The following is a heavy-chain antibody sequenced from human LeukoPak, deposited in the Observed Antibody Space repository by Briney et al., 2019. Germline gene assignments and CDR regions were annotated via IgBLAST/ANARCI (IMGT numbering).Heavy chain of an antibody. CDR3: ARAQLVPFDY. D-gene: IGHD2-2*01. J-gene: IGHJ4*02. CDR1: GYTFTSYY. CDR2: INPSGGST. V-gene: IGHV1-46*01. Sequence: ASVKVSCKASGYTFTSYYMHWVRQAPGQGLEWMGIINPSGGSTNYAQKFQGRVTITADKSTSTAYMELSSLRSEDTAVYYCARAQLVPFDYWAREPWSPSPQ.